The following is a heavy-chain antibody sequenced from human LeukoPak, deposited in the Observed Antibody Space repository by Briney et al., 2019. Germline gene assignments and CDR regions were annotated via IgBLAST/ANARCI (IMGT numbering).Heavy chain of an antibody. CDR2: IYHSGIT. V-gene: IGHV4-30-2*03. D-gene: IGHD3-3*02. CDR1: GGSISSGGYF. Sequence: SQTLSLTCTVSGGSISSGGYFWSWIRQHPGKGLEWIGSIYHSGITYYNPSLKSRVTISVDTSKNQFSLKLSSVTAADTAVYYCARASIASSVAPFDCWGQGTLVTVSS. J-gene: IGHJ4*02. CDR3: ARASIASSVAPFDC.